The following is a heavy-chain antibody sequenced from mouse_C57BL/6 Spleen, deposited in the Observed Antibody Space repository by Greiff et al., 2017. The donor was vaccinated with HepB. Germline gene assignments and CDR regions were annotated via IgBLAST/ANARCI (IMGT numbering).Heavy chain of an antibody. J-gene: IGHJ2*01. V-gene: IGHV1-53*01. CDR3: ARRPFYYDYDGGDY. Sequence: QVHVKQPGTELVKPGASVKLSCKASGYTFTSYWMHWVKQRPGQGLEWIGNINPSNGGTNYNEKFKSKATLTVDKSSSTAYMQLSSLTSEDSAVYYCARRPFYYDYDGGDYWGQGTTLTVSS. D-gene: IGHD2-4*01. CDR2: INPSNGGT. CDR1: GYTFTSYW.